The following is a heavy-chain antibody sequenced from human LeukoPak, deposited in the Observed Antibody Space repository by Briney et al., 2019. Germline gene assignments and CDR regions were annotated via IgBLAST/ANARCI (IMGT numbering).Heavy chain of an antibody. CDR2: ISSSSSYI. CDR1: GFTFSSYS. D-gene: IGHD1-26*01. Sequence: GGSLRLSCAASGFTFSSYSMNWVRQAPGKGLEWVSSISSSSSYIYYADSVKGRFTISRDNAKNSLYLQMNSLRAEDTAVYYCARDPGGSYSVYYFDYWGQGTLVTVSS. J-gene: IGHJ4*02. CDR3: ARDPGGSYSVYYFDY. V-gene: IGHV3-21*01.